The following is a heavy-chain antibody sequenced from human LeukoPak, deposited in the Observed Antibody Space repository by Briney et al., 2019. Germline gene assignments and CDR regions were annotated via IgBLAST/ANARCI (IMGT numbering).Heavy chain of an antibody. V-gene: IGHV3-11*06. D-gene: IGHD1-1*01. CDR1: GFTFSDYY. J-gene: IGHJ4*02. CDR2: ISGSSGYT. Sequence: GGSLRLSCAASGFTFSDYYMSWVRQAPGKGLEWVSYISGSSGYTKYADSVKGRFTISRDNAKNSLYLHVNSLRAEDTAVYYCARGTGTTAYFDYWGQGTLVTVSS. CDR3: ARGTGTTAYFDY.